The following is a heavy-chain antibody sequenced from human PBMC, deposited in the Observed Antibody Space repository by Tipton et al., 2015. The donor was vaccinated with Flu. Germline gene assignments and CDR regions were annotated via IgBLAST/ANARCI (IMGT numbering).Heavy chain of an antibody. CDR1: GFIFRDYY. Sequence: QLVQSGGGLVKPGGSLRLSCAASGFIFRDYYMSWIRQAPGKGLEWVSYISDSGSTIYYADSVKGRFTITRDNAKNSLYLQMNSLRADDTAVYYCAGVGFVYMSGWNHYVGMHVWGQGTTVTVS. V-gene: IGHV3-11*01. CDR2: ISDSGSTI. J-gene: IGHJ6*02. CDR3: AGVGFVYMSGWNHYVGMHV. D-gene: IGHD6-25*01.